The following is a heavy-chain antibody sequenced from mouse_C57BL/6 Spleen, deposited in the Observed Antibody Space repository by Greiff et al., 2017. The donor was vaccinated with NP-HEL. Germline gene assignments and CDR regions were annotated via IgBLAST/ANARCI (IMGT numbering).Heavy chain of an antibody. CDR1: GYTFTSYT. Sequence: VQLQQSGAELARPGASVKMSCKASGYTFTSYTMHWVKQRPGQGLAWIGYINPSSGYTKYNQKFQDKATLTADKSSSTAYMQLSSLTSEDAAVYDCARDPRWGQGTTLTVAS. CDR3: ARDPR. V-gene: IGHV1-4*01. J-gene: IGHJ2*01. CDR2: INPSSGYT.